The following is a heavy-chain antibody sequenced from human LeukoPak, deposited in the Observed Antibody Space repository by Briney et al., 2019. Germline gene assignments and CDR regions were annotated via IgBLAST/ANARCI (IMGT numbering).Heavy chain of an antibody. CDR3: AREGGDPRWLDP. CDR2: INYSGSP. V-gene: IGHV4-4*07. CDR1: AGSISTFY. Sequence: SETLSLTCPVSAGSISTFYWTWIRQPAGEGLEWNGRINYSGSPNYNPCLRGQVSMPVDRPNNQFSLPLNSGTPADTAVYYCAREGGDPRWLDPGGQGTRVTVSS. J-gene: IGHJ5*02. D-gene: IGHD6-25*01.